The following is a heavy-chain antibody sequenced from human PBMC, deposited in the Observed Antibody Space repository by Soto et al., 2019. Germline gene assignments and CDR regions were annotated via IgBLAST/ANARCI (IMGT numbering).Heavy chain of an antibody. CDR3: ARALLGFCYGYGGYFDP. CDR2: INSRGDT. V-gene: IGHV4-34*01. J-gene: IGHJ4*02. CDR1: GVSFRGYS. Sequence: PSETLSLTXGVSGVSFRGYSWSWFRQTPGKGPEWIGDINSRGDTNYSPSLKTRVTISLDTSKNHFSLRLASVTAADTAFYYCARALLGFCYGYGGYFDPWGQGTLVTVS. D-gene: IGHD3-16*01.